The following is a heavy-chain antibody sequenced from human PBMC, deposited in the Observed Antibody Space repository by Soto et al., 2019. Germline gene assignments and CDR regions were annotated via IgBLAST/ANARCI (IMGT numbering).Heavy chain of an antibody. V-gene: IGHV4-34*01. J-gene: IGHJ5*02. Sequence: QVQLQQWGAGLLKPSETLSLTCAVYGGSFSGYYWSWIRQPPGKGREWIGEINHSGSTNYNPSLKSRVTISVDTSKNQFSLKLSSVTAADTAVYYCARGGLGHWFDPWGQGTMVTVSS. CDR3: ARGGLGHWFDP. D-gene: IGHD3-16*01. CDR2: INHSGST. CDR1: GGSFSGYY.